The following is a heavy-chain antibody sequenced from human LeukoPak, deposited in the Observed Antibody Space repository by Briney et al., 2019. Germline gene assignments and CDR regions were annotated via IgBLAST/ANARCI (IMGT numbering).Heavy chain of an antibody. V-gene: IGHV3-48*02. Sequence: GGSLRLSCAASGFTFSSYSLSWVRQAPGKGLEWVSFITTSSSATYYADSLKGRFTISRDNAKNSLFLQMNSLTDEDTAVYYCARGAWGVFDIWGQGTMVTVSS. J-gene: IGHJ3*02. CDR3: ARGAWGVFDI. CDR2: ITTSSSAT. D-gene: IGHD7-27*01. CDR1: GFTFSSYS.